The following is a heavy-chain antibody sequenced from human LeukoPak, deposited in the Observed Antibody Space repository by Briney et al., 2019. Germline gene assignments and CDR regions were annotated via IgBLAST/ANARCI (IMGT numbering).Heavy chain of an antibody. CDR2: INHGGST. D-gene: IGHD1-26*01. V-gene: IGHV4-34*01. J-gene: IGHJ4*02. CDR3: AREMVGATSDY. CDR1: GGSFSGYY. Sequence: PSETLSLTCAVYGGSFSGYYWSWIRQPPGKGLEWIGEINHGGSTNYNPSLKSRVTISVDTSKNQFSLKLGSVTAADTAVYYCAREMVGATSDYWGQGTLVTVSS.